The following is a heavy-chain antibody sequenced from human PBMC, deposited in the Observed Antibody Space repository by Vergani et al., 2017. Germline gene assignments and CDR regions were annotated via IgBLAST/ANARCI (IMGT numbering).Heavy chain of an antibody. D-gene: IGHD6-6*01. CDR3: ARRDSSSPALDY. CDR1: GFTFSTYD. CDR2: IGTAGDT. Sequence: EVQLVESGGGLVQPGGSLRLSCAASGFTFSTYDMHWVRQAPGKGLEWVSAIGTAGDTYYPGSVKGRFTISRENAKNSLYLQMNGLRAGDTAVYYCARRDSSSPALDYGGQGTLVTVSS. J-gene: IGHJ4*02. V-gene: IGHV3-13*01.